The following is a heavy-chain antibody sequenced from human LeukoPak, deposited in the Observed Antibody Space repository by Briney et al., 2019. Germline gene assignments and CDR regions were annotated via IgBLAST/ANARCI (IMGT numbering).Heavy chain of an antibody. Sequence: PGRSLRLSCAASGFTFDDYAMHWVRQAPGKGLEWVSGISWNGGTIDYADSVKGRFTISRDNAKSSLYLQMNSLRTEDTALCFCARDATAWLYYYGMDVWGQGTSVTVSS. CDR3: ARDATAWLYYYGMDV. D-gene: IGHD2-21*02. J-gene: IGHJ6*02. V-gene: IGHV3-9*01. CDR1: GFTFDDYA. CDR2: ISWNGGTI.